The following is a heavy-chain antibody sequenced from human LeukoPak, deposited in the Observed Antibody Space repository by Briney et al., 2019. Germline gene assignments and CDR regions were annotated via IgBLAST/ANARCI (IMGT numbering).Heavy chain of an antibody. Sequence: SVKVSCKASGGTFSSYAISWVRQAPGQGLEWMGGIIPIFGTANYAQKFQGRATITADESTSTAYMELSSLRSEDTAVYYCANHKGPTVTLISWGQGTLVTVSS. D-gene: IGHD4-17*01. V-gene: IGHV1-69*13. CDR3: ANHKGPTVTLIS. CDR2: IIPIFGTA. CDR1: GGTFSSYA. J-gene: IGHJ4*02.